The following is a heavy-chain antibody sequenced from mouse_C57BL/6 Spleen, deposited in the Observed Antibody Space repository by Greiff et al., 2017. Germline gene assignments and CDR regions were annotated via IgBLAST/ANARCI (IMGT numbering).Heavy chain of an antibody. D-gene: IGHD3-2*02. V-gene: IGHV1-42*01. J-gene: IGHJ3*01. Sequence: EVQLQQSGPELVKPGASVKISCKASGYSFTGYYMNWVKQSPEKSLEWIGEINPSTGGTTYNQKFKAKATLTVDKSTSPAYMQIKSLTSEDSAVYYCATSKDSAGYEFAYWGQGTLVTVSA. CDR3: ATSKDSAGYEFAY. CDR1: GYSFTGYY. CDR2: INPSTGGT.